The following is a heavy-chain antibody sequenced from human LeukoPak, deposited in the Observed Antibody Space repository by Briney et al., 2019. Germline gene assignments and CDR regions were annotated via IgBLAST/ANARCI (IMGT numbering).Heavy chain of an antibody. V-gene: IGHV4-61*02. CDR2: IYSSGST. Sequence: SETLSLTCAVSGDSIDNPTLYWSWIRQPAGQGLEWIGRIYSSGSTNYNPSLQSRLTISVDSSKNQFSLKLNSVTAADTAVYYCARASPNWSPPDYWGQGTLVTVSS. D-gene: IGHD1-1*01. CDR1: GDSIDNPTLY. CDR3: ARASPNWSPPDY. J-gene: IGHJ4*02.